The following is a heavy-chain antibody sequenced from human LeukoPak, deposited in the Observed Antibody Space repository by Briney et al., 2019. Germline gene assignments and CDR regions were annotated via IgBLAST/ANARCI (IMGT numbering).Heavy chain of an antibody. D-gene: IGHD3-16*02. Sequence: PGGSLRLSCAASGFTFSSYAMHWVRQAPGKGLEWVAVISYDGSNKYYADSVKGRFTISRDNSKNTLYLQMNSLRAEDTAVYYCASPMITFGGVIATDYWGQGTLATVS. CDR1: GFTFSSYA. V-gene: IGHV3-30*04. J-gene: IGHJ4*02. CDR3: ASPMITFGGVIATDY. CDR2: ISYDGSNK.